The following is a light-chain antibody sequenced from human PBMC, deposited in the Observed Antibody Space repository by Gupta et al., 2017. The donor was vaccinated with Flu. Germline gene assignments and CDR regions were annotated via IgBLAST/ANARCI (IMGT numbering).Light chain of an antibody. CDR2: SPH. Sequence: QTVLTQQPSVSVSPGRTVTLTCGLSSASVSPNYFPSWYQHTPGHAPLTILHSPHTPSSGVPGRSAASIVATTAVPTITGDQADDDAYYYSALYMSRDGVVFGGGTKLTVL. V-gene: IGLV8-61*01. CDR1: SASVSPNYF. CDR3: ALYMSRDGVV. J-gene: IGLJ2*01.